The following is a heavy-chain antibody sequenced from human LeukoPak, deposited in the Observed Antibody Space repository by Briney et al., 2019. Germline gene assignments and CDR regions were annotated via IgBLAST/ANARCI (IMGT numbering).Heavy chain of an antibody. Sequence: ASVKVSCKAYGYTFTGYYMHWVRQAPGQGLEWMGRINPNSGGTNYAQKFQGRVTMTRDTSISTAYMELSRLRSDDTAVYYCARGYYASSGYYYWGPGTLVTVSS. CDR2: INPNSGGT. V-gene: IGHV1-2*06. CDR1: GYTFTGYY. D-gene: IGHD3-22*01. CDR3: ARGYYASSGYYY. J-gene: IGHJ4*02.